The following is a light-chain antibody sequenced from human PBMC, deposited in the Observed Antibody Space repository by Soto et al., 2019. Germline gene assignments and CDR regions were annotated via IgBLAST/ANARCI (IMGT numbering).Light chain of an antibody. CDR2: DVN. Sequence: QSALTQPASVSGSPGQSITISCTGTSSDVGGYNYVSWYQQHPGKAPKLMIYDVNNRPSGVSNRFSGSKSDNTASLTISGRQAEDEADYYCCSYTSSNTVLFGGGTKLTVL. CDR3: CSYTSSNTVL. J-gene: IGLJ2*01. V-gene: IGLV2-14*01. CDR1: SSDVGGYNY.